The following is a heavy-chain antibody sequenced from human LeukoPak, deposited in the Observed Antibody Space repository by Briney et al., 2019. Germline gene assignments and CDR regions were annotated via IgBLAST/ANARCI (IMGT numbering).Heavy chain of an antibody. V-gene: IGHV3-33*03. J-gene: IGHJ4*02. CDR2: IWYDGSNK. CDR1: GFTFSSYG. D-gene: IGHD2-2*01. CDR3: ASPRYCSSTSCYLFY. Sequence: PGRSLRFSCAASGFTFSSYGMHWVRQAPGKGLEWVAVIWYDGSNKYYADSVKGRFTISRDNAKNSLYLQMNSLRAEDTAVYYCASPRYCSSTSCYLFYWGQGTLVTVSS.